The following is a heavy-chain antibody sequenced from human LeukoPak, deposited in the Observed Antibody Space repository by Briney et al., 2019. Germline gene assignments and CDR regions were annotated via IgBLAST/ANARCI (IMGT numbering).Heavy chain of an antibody. Sequence: TETLSLTCTVSGESINPYYWNWIRQPAGKGLEWIGHIYKSGSTNYNPSLKSRVTMSLDTSKNQFSLKLRSVTAADTAVYFCARSFLDYMDVWGKGTTVTVSS. D-gene: IGHD2/OR15-2a*01. CDR1: GESINPYY. CDR2: IYKSGST. J-gene: IGHJ6*03. V-gene: IGHV4-4*07. CDR3: ARSFLDYMDV.